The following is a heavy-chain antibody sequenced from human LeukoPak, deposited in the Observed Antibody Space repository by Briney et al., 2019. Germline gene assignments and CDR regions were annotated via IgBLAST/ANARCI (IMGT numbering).Heavy chain of an antibody. D-gene: IGHD4-17*01. Sequence: ASVKVSCKASGYTFTSYYMHWVRQAPGQGLEWMGIINPSGGSTSYAQKFQGRVTMTRDTSTSTVYMELSSLRSEDTAVYYCASKTDYGDYDYYYGMDVWGQGTTVTVSS. V-gene: IGHV1-46*01. CDR1: GYTFTSYY. CDR2: INPSGGST. J-gene: IGHJ6*02. CDR3: ASKTDYGDYDYYYGMDV.